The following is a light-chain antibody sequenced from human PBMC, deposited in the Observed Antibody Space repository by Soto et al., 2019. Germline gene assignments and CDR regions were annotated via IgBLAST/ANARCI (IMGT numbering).Light chain of an antibody. CDR3: QQYDNLPIT. V-gene: IGKV1-33*01. CDR2: DAS. CDR1: QDISNY. J-gene: IGKJ5*01. Sequence: DLQMTQYPSSLSASVGDRVTITCQASQDISNYLNWYQQKPGKAPKLLIYDASNLETGVPSRFSGSGSGTDFTFTISSLQPEDIATYYCQQYDNLPITFGQGTRLEIK.